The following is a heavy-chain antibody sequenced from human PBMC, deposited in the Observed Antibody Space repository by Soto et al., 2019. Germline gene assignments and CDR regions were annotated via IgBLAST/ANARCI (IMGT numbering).Heavy chain of an antibody. CDR2: IWYDGSNK. CDR1: GFTFSSYG. Sequence: QVQLVESGGGVVQPGRSLRLSCAASGFTFSSYGMHWVRQAPGKGLEWVAVIWYDGSNKYYADSVKGRFTISRDNSKNTLYLQMNSLRAEDTAVYYCARDGAVRYYYAPGCDYWGQGTLVTVSS. CDR3: ARDGAVRYYYAPGCDY. D-gene: IGHD3-10*01. J-gene: IGHJ4*02. V-gene: IGHV3-33*01.